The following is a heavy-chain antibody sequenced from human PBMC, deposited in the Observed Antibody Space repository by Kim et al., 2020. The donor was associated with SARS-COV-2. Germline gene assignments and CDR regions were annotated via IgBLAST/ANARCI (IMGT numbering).Heavy chain of an antibody. CDR1: GYTFTSYY. D-gene: IGHD3-3*01. J-gene: IGHJ6*02. Sequence: ASVKVSCKASGYTFTSYYMHWVRQAPGQGLEWMGIINPSGGSTSYAQKFQGRVTMTRDTSTSTVYMELSSLRSEDTAVYYCARDYDFWSGYYLEERAYYYYGMDVWGQGTTVTVSS. CDR2: INPSGGST. V-gene: IGHV1-46*01. CDR3: ARDYDFWSGYYLEERAYYYYGMDV.